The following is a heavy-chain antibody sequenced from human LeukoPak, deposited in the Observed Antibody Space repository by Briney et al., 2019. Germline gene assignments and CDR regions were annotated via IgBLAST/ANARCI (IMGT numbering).Heavy chain of an antibody. D-gene: IGHD2-2*01. CDR1: GGSISSGDYY. J-gene: IGHJ4*02. CDR3: ARAGIVVVPAATDYFDY. V-gene: IGHV4-30-4*08. CDR2: IYYSGST. Sequence: SQTLSLTCTVSGGSISSGDYYWSWIRQPPGKGLEWIGYIYYSGSTYYNPSLKSRVAISVDTSKSQFSLKLSSVTAADTAVYYCARAGIVVVPAATDYFDYWGQGTLVTVSS.